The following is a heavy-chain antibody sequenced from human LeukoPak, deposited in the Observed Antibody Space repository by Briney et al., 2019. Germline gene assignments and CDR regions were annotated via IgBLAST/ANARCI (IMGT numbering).Heavy chain of an antibody. Sequence: ASVKVSCKASGGTFSSYAISWVRQAPGQGLEWMGGIIPIFGTANYAQKFQGRVTITADKSTSTAYMELSSLRSEDTAVYYCAREETLVPATAIQSGGDAFDIWGQGTMVTVSS. CDR3: AREETLVPATAIQSGGDAFDI. J-gene: IGHJ3*02. CDR1: GGTFSSYA. D-gene: IGHD2-2*02. V-gene: IGHV1-69*06. CDR2: IIPIFGTA.